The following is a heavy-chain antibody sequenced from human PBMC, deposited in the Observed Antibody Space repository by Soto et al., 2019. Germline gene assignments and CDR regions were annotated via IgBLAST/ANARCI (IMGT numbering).Heavy chain of an antibody. Sequence: GSLRLSCEASGFTFRTYWMHWVRQAPGKGLVWVSGIRGDGAATTYADSVKGRFTISRDNAKNTLFLQVNSLRAEDTAVYYCARDLRSHFDYWGHGTLVTVSS. V-gene: IGHV3-74*01. CDR1: GFTFRTYW. CDR2: IRGDGAAT. J-gene: IGHJ4*01. CDR3: ARDLRSHFDY.